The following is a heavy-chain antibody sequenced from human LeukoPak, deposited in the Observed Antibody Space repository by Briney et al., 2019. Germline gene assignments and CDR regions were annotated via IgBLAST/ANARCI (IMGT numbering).Heavy chain of an antibody. Sequence: GGSLRLSCAASGFTFDDYGMSWVRQAPGKGLEWVSGINWNGGSTGYADSVKGRFTISRDNAKNSLYLQMNSLRAEDTALYYCAGYYDTSGSHAFDIWGQGTMVTVSS. D-gene: IGHD3-22*01. CDR3: AGYYDTSGSHAFDI. CDR2: INWNGGST. J-gene: IGHJ3*02. V-gene: IGHV3-20*04. CDR1: GFTFDDYG.